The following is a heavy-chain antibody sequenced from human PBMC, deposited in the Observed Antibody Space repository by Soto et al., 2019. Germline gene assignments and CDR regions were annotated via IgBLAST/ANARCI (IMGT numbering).Heavy chain of an antibody. J-gene: IGHJ4*02. Sequence: SETLSLTCAVSGGSISSSNWWSWVRQPPGKGLEWIGEIYHSGSTNYNPSLKSRVTISVDTSKNQFSLKLSSVTAADTAVYYCARQSVGPYGSGSYFDYWGQGTLVTVS. D-gene: IGHD3-10*01. CDR1: GGSISSSNW. CDR2: IYHSGST. CDR3: ARQSVGPYGSGSYFDY. V-gene: IGHV4-4*02.